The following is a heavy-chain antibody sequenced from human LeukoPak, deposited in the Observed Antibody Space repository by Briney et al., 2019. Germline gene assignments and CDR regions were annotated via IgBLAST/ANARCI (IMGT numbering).Heavy chain of an antibody. CDR3: ANRGATGS. D-gene: IGHD1-1*01. CDR2: ISASGGET. CDR1: GFTFTRYA. V-gene: IGHV3-23*01. Sequence: GGSLRLSCVSSGSGFTFTRYAMSWVRQAPGKGLQWVATISASGGETNYADSVKGRFTISRDNSNYILYLQMNSLTDADTAVYYCANRGATGSWGQGTLVAVSS. J-gene: IGHJ5*02.